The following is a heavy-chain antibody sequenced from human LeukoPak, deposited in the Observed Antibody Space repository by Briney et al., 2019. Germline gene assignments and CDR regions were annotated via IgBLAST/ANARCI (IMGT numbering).Heavy chain of an antibody. V-gene: IGHV4-61*02. CDR2: IYTSGST. Sequence: PSQTLSLTCTVSGGSISSGSYYWSWIRQPAGKGLEWIGRIYTSGSTNYNPSLKSRVTISVDTSKNQFSLKLGSVTAAETAVYYCARESRDSSGYYPLVWGKGTTVTVSS. J-gene: IGHJ6*04. CDR1: GGSISSGSYY. CDR3: ARESRDSSGYYPLV. D-gene: IGHD3-22*01.